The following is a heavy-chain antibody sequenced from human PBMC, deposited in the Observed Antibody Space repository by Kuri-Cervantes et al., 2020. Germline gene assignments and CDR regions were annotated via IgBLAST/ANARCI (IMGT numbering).Heavy chain of an antibody. CDR2: FSVSRGTT. J-gene: IGHJ4*02. CDR3: AKDRVLWFGEFIFDY. Sequence: GGSLRLSCAASGFTFSSSGMSWVRQAPGKGLEWVSGFSVSRGTTFYADSVKGRFTISRDNSKNTLYLQMNSLRAEDTAVYYCAKDRVLWFGEFIFDYWGQGTLVTVSS. V-gene: IGHV3-23*01. CDR1: GFTFSSSG. D-gene: IGHD3-10*01.